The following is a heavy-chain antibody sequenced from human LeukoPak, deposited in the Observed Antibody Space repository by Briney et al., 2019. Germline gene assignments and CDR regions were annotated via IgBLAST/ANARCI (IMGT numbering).Heavy chain of an antibody. CDR1: GGTFSSYA. Sequence: SVKVSCKAFGGTFSSYAISWVRQAPGQGLEWMGGIIPIFGTANYAQKFQGRVTITTDESTSTAYMELSSLRSEDTAVYYCARMTAARFWKEFDYWGQGTLVTVSS. CDR3: ARMTAARFWKEFDY. CDR2: IIPIFGTA. V-gene: IGHV1-69*05. D-gene: IGHD6-6*01. J-gene: IGHJ4*02.